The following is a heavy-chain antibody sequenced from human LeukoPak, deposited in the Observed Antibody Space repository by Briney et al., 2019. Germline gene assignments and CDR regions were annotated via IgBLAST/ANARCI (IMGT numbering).Heavy chain of an antibody. CDR1: GFSFPSYW. J-gene: IGHJ4*02. CDR3: ARLKDHTIDY. Sequence: GSLTISCTGSGFSFPSYWIGWVRQMPGKGLEWMGIIYPGDSDTRYSPSFQGQVTISADKSISTAYLQWSSLMASDTAMYYCARLKDHTIDYWGQGTLVTVSS. V-gene: IGHV5-51*01. CDR2: IYPGDSDT. D-gene: IGHD1-14*01.